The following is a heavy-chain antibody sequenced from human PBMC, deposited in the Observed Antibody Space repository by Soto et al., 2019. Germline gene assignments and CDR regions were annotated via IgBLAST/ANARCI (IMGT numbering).Heavy chain of an antibody. Sequence: QVQLVQSGAEVKKPGSSVKVSCKASGGTFSSYAISWVRQAPGQGREWMGGIIPIFGTANYAQKFQGRVTITADESTSTAYMELSSLRSEDTAVYYCASPGEYSSSYYFDYWGQGTLVTVSS. D-gene: IGHD6-6*01. CDR3: ASPGEYSSSYYFDY. CDR2: IIPIFGTA. V-gene: IGHV1-69*01. CDR1: GGTFSSYA. J-gene: IGHJ4*02.